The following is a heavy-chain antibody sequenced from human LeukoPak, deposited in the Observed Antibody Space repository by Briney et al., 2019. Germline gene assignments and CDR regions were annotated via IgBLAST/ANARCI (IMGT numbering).Heavy chain of an antibody. CDR2: IYYSGSA. J-gene: IGHJ4*02. CDR3: ARGTTDGYSYGRFDY. Sequence: SETLSLTCTVSGVSISSSSYYWGWIRQPPGKGLEWIGSIYYSGSAYYNPSLKSRVTFSVDTSKNQFSLKLNPVTAADTALYYCARGTTDGYSYGRFDYWGQGTLVTVSS. V-gene: IGHV4-39*07. D-gene: IGHD5-18*01. CDR1: GVSISSSSYY.